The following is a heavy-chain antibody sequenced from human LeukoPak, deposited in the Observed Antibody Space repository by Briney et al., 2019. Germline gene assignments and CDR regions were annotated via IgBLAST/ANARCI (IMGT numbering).Heavy chain of an antibody. Sequence: SQTLSLTCTVSGGSISSGGYYWSWIRQHPGKGLEWIGYIYYSGSTYYNPSLKGRVTISVDTSKNQFSLKLSSVTAADTAVYYCARTFGDSSGYYYFYYYYGMDVWGQGTTVTVSS. J-gene: IGHJ6*02. CDR1: GGSISSGGYY. D-gene: IGHD3-22*01. CDR3: ARTFGDSSGYYYFYYYYGMDV. V-gene: IGHV4-31*03. CDR2: IYYSGST.